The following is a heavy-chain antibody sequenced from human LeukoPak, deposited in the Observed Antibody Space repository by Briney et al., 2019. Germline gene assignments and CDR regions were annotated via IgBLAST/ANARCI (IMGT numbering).Heavy chain of an antibody. CDR1: GGTFSSYA. D-gene: IGHD2-2*01. CDR2: ISAYNGNT. J-gene: IGHJ6*02. Sequence: ASVKVSCKASGGTFSSYAISWVRQAPGQGLEWMGWISAYNGNTNYAQKLRGRVTMTTDTSTSTAYMELRSLRSDDTAVYYCARDSYCSSTSCYSSVYYYYGMDVWGQGTTVTVSS. CDR3: ARDSYCSSTSCYSSVYYYYGMDV. V-gene: IGHV1-18*01.